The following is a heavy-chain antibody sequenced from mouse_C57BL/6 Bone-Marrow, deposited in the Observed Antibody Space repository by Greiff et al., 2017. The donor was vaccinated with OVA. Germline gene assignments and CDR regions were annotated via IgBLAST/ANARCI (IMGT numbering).Heavy chain of an antibody. V-gene: IGHV7-1*01. D-gene: IGHD1-1*01. CDR1: GFTFSDFY. Sequence: DVMLVESGGGLVQSGRSLRLSCATSGFTFSDFYMEWVRQAPGKGLEWIAASRNKANDYTTEYSASVKGRFIVSRDTSQSILYLQMNALRAEDTAIYYCARDGNGSSRFAYWGQGTLVTVSA. J-gene: IGHJ3*01. CDR2: SRNKANDYTT. CDR3: ARDGNGSSRFAY.